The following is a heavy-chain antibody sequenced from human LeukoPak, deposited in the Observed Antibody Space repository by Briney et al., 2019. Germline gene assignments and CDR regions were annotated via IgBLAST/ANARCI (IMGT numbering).Heavy chain of an antibody. CDR1: GYTFTGYY. Sequence: GASVKVSCKASGYTFTGYYMHWVRQAPGQGLEWMGWMNPNSGNTGYAQKFQGRVTMTRNTSISTAYMELSSLRSEDTAVYYCARAPITMIVVVHNWFDPWGQGTLVTVSS. D-gene: IGHD3-22*01. J-gene: IGHJ5*02. CDR3: ARAPITMIVVVHNWFDP. V-gene: IGHV1-8*02. CDR2: MNPNSGNT.